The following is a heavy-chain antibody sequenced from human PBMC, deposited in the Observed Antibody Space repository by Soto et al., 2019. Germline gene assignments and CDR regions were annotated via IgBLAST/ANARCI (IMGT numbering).Heavy chain of an antibody. Sequence: GGSLRLSCAASGFSFSDYAMSWVRQAPGKGLEWVSVISESGGSTHYADSVRGRFTVSRDNSKNSLSLRMNSLRDEDTAVYFCAKRSPYTSGWYSPIFDYWGQGALVTLSS. J-gene: IGHJ4*02. V-gene: IGHV3-23*01. CDR3: AKRSPYTSGWYSPIFDY. D-gene: IGHD6-13*01. CDR2: ISESGGST. CDR1: GFSFSDYA.